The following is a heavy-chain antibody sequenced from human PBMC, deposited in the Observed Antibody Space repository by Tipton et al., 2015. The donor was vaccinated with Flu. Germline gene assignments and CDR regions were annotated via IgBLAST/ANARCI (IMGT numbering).Heavy chain of an antibody. D-gene: IGHD5-18*01. CDR3: ARGLRGYSYGLDY. V-gene: IGHV4-59*01. CDR1: GGSISSYY. J-gene: IGHJ4*02. Sequence: TLSLTCTVSGGSISSYYWSWIRQPPGKGLEWIGYIYYSGSTNYNPSLKSRVTISVGTSKNQFSLKLSSVTAADTAVYYCARGLRGYSYGLDYWGQGTLVTVSS. CDR2: IYYSGST.